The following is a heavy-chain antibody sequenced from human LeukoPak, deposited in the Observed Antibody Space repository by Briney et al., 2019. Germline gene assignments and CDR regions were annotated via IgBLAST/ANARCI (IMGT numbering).Heavy chain of an antibody. Sequence: ASVKVSCKASGYTFIAYYIHWVRQAPGQGLEWMGRINPNSGDTDYAQKFQGRVIMSRDTSISTLYMDLSRLRSDDTAVYYCARVGGSGAYYAFDYWGQGSLVTVSS. J-gene: IGHJ4*02. CDR2: INPNSGDT. V-gene: IGHV1-2*06. D-gene: IGHD3-16*01. CDR3: ARVGGSGAYYAFDY. CDR1: GYTFIAYY.